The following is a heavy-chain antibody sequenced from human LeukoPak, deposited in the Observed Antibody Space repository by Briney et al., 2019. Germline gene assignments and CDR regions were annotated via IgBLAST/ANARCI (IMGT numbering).Heavy chain of an antibody. Sequence: PGRSLRLSCAASGFTFSTYGMHWVRQAPGKGLEWVAVIWYDGSNKYYADSVKGRFTISRDNSKNTLYLQMNSLRAEDTAVYYCARDRGDYYFDYWGQGTLVTVSS. J-gene: IGHJ4*02. V-gene: IGHV3-33*01. CDR1: GFTFSTYG. CDR2: IWYDGSNK. CDR3: ARDRGDYYFDY. D-gene: IGHD4-17*01.